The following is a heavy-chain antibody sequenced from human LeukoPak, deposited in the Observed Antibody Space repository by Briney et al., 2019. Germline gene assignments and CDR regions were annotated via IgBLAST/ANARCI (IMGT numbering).Heavy chain of an antibody. CDR3: AREEYGSGSYYALDY. CDR2: IWYDGSNK. D-gene: IGHD3-10*01. J-gene: IGHJ4*02. Sequence: LAGGSLRLSCAASGFTFSSYGMHWVRQAPGKGLEWVAAIWYDGSNKYYADSVKGRFTISRDNSKNTLYLQMNSLRAEDTAVYYCAREEYGSGSYYALDYWGQGTLVTVSS. V-gene: IGHV3-33*01. CDR1: GFTFSSYG.